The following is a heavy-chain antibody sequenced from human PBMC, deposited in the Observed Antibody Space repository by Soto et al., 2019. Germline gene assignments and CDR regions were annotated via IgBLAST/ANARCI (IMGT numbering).Heavy chain of an antibody. D-gene: IGHD3-10*01. CDR3: ARDRYGNYGDF. CDR2: ISTHNGNT. Sequence: ASVKVSCKASGYTFTTYGITWVRQAPGQGLEWMGWISTHNGNTNYAQKFQGRVTMTTDTSTNTAYMELRSLRSDDTAVYYCARDRYGNYGDFWGQGTQVTVSS. CDR1: GYTFTTYG. J-gene: IGHJ4*02. V-gene: IGHV1-18*01.